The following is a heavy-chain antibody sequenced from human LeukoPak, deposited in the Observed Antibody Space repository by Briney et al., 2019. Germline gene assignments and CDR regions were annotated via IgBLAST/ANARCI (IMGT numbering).Heavy chain of an antibody. V-gene: IGHV4-34*01. CDR2: VNHSGST. J-gene: IGHJ4*02. CDR3: ARGGYSGYRSRFDY. Sequence: PSETLSLTCAVHGGPFSGFSWNWIRQPPGMGLEWIGEVNHSGSTNYNPSLKSRVTISVDTAKNQFSLKLSSVTAADTSVYYCARGGYSGYRSRFDYWGQGTLVTVSS. D-gene: IGHD5-12*01. CDR1: GGPFSGFS.